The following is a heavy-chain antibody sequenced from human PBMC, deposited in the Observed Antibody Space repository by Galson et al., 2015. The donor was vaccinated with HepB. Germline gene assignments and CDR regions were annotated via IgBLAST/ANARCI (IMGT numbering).Heavy chain of an antibody. CDR1: GFTFSSYS. CDR3: ARDLTGYSSTWRRYWFFDL. CDR2: ISSSSTTI. J-gene: IGHJ2*01. Sequence: SLRLSCAASGFTFSSYSMNWVRQAPGQGLERVSFISSSSTTISYAHSVKGRFTISRDDAKNSLYLQMNSLRAEDTAVYYCARDLTGYSSTWRRYWFFDLWGRGTLVTVSS. D-gene: IGHD6-13*01. V-gene: IGHV3-48*04.